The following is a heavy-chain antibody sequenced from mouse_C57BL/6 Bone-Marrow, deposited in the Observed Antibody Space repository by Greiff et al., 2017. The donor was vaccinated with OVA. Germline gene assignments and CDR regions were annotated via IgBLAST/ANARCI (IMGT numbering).Heavy chain of an antibody. Sequence: VQLQQSGAELVRPGASVKLSCTASGFNIKDDYMHWVKQRPEQGLEWIGWIDPENGDTEYASKFKGKATLTADTSSNTAYLQLSSLTSEDTAVYYCTTFITTVVFDYWGQGTTLTVSS. CDR1: GFNIKDDY. J-gene: IGHJ2*01. V-gene: IGHV14-4*01. CDR2: IDPENGDT. D-gene: IGHD1-1*01. CDR3: TTFITTVVFDY.